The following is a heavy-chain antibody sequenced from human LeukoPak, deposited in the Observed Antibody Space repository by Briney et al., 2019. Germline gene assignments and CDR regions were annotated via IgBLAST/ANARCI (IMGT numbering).Heavy chain of an antibody. CDR3: AKGSLSGDYDFWSGYSPGYYFDY. D-gene: IGHD3-3*01. Sequence: GGSLRLSCAASGFTSSSYAMSWVRQAPGKGLEWVSAISGSGGSTYYADSVKGRFTISRDNSKNTLYLQMNSLRAEDTAVYYCAKGSLSGDYDFWSGYSPGYYFDYWGQGTLVTVSS. J-gene: IGHJ4*02. CDR1: GFTSSSYA. CDR2: ISGSGGST. V-gene: IGHV3-23*01.